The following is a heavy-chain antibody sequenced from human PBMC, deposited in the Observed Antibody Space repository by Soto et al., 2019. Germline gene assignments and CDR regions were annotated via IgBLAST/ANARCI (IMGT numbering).Heavy chain of an antibody. D-gene: IGHD3-22*01. Sequence: QVQLVQSGAEVKKPGASVKVSCKASGYTFTSYDINWVRQATGQGLEWMGWMNPNSGNTGYAQKFQGRVTMTRNTSIHTDYMQQHRLVSEATAGYYCARARVAGLDNWGQGTLVTVSS. CDR1: GYTFTSYD. CDR3: ARARVAGLDN. J-gene: IGHJ4*02. CDR2: MNPNSGNT. V-gene: IGHV1-8*01.